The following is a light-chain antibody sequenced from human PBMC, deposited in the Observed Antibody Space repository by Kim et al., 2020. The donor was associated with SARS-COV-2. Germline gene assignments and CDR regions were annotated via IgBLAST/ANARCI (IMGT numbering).Light chain of an antibody. CDR3: CSYATSRSYV. CDR2: DVS. V-gene: IGLV2-14*04. Sequence: GQSITSSDTETTTDVGADNYVSWYQLHPGKAPELMVFDVSERPSGISNRFSGSKSGNTASLTITGLQAEDEADYYCCSYATSRSYVFGTGTKVTVL. J-gene: IGLJ1*01. CDR1: TTDVGADNY.